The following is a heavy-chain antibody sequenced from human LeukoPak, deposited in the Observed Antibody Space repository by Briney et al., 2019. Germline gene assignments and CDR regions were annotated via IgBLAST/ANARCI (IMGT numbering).Heavy chain of an antibody. CDR2: IIPSGHTT. Sequence: GGSLRLSCAASGFTFSSYWMSWVRQAPGKGLEWVSGIIPSGHTTYYADSVRGRFTISRDNSRNTVYLQMNSLRAEDTAVYYCARLWFGETAFDIWGQGTMVTVSS. D-gene: IGHD3-10*01. CDR3: ARLWFGETAFDI. J-gene: IGHJ3*02. CDR1: GFTFSSYW. V-gene: IGHV3-23*01.